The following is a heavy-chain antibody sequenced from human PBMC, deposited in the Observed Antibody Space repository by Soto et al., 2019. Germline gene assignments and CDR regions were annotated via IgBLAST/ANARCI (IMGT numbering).Heavy chain of an antibody. J-gene: IGHJ6*02. CDR2: TYQRGSA. Sequence: QLQLQESGSGLVKPSQTLSSTCTVSGGSFSRGGYSWTWIRQSPGKGLEWIGYTYQRGSAYYNPSLKSRVTISVDRSKNQFSLNLTSVTAADTAVYYCARDYYGMDVWGQGTTVTVSS. CDR3: ARDYYGMDV. V-gene: IGHV4-30-2*06. CDR1: GGSFSRGGYS.